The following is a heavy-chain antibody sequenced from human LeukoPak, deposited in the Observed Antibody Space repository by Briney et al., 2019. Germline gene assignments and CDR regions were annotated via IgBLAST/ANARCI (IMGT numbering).Heavy chain of an antibody. CDR1: GGSFSGYY. Sequence: SETLSLTCAVYGGSFSGYYWSWIRQPPGKGLEWIGEINHSGSTNYNPSLKSRVTISVDTSKNQFSLKLSSVTAADTAVYYCARGRRSIWFGETNYYFDYWGQGTLVTVSS. CDR2: INHSGST. CDR3: ARGRRSIWFGETNYYFDY. V-gene: IGHV4-34*01. J-gene: IGHJ4*02. D-gene: IGHD3-10*01.